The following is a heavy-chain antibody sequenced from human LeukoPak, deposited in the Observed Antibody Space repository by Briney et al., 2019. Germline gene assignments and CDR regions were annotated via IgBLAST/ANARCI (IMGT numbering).Heavy chain of an antibody. D-gene: IGHD2/OR15-2a*01. J-gene: IGHJ5*02. CDR3: ARLNDYLGERWFDP. CDR1: GGSISSYY. Sequence: PSETLSLTCTVSGGSISSYYWSWIRQPPGKGLEWIGYIYTSGSTNYNPSLKSRVTISVDTSKNQFSLKLSSVTAADTAVYYCARLNDYLGERWFDPWGQGTLVTVSS. CDR2: IYTSGST. V-gene: IGHV4-4*09.